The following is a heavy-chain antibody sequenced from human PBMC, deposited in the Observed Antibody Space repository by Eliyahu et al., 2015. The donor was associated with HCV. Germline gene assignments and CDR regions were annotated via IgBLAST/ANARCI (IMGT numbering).Heavy chain of an antibody. CDR3: ARAGSGDYPNDY. CDR1: GFTFSSYS. CDR2: ISSSSSYI. J-gene: IGHJ4*02. V-gene: IGHV3-21*01. D-gene: IGHD4-17*01. Sequence: EVQLVESGGGLVKPGGSLRLSCAASGFTFSSYSMNWVRQATGKGLEWVSSISSSSSYIYYADSVKGRFTISRDNAKNSLYLQMNSLRAEDTAVYYCARAGSGDYPNDYWGQGTLVTVSS.